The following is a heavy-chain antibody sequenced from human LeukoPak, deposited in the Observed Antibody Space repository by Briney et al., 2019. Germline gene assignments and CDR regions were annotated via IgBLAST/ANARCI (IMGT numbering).Heavy chain of an antibody. D-gene: IGHD1-7*01. CDR2: ISYDGSNK. Sequence: GGSLRLSCAASGFTFSSYAMHWVRQAPGKGLEWVAVISYDGSNKYYADSVKGRFTISRGNSKNTLYLQMNSLRAEDTAVYYCARDGDWNYSTYYFDYWGQGTLVTVSS. J-gene: IGHJ4*02. CDR1: GFTFSSYA. CDR3: ARDGDWNYSTYYFDY. V-gene: IGHV3-30-3*01.